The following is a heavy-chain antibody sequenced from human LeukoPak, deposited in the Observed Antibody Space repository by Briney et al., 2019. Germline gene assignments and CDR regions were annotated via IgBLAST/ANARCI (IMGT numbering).Heavy chain of an antibody. Sequence: GGSLRLSCAASGFTFSSYDMHWVRQATGKGLEWVSAIGTAGDTYYPGSVKGRFTISRENAKNSLYLQMNSLRAGDTAVYYCARARGDYVSTRYFDLWGRGTLVTVSS. J-gene: IGHJ2*01. D-gene: IGHD4-17*01. CDR2: IGTAGDT. CDR3: ARARGDYVSTRYFDL. V-gene: IGHV3-13*01. CDR1: GFTFSSYD.